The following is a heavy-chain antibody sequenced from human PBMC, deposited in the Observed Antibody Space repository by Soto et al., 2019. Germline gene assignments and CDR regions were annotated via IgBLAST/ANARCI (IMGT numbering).Heavy chain of an antibody. J-gene: IGHJ5*02. V-gene: IGHV2-26*01. D-gene: IGHD6-19*01. CDR2: IDSSGEK. CDR1: GLSITDSEMG. CDR3: ARRHLAVAVSPWCDP. Sequence: QVTLKESGPALVKPTETLTLRCTVSGLSITDSEMGVSWIRQPPGQPLEWLAHIDSSGEKSYRTFLKSRLAISKDTSKSQIVLTMTNMDPADTATYYCARRHLAVAVSPWCDPSGQGIPVTVSS.